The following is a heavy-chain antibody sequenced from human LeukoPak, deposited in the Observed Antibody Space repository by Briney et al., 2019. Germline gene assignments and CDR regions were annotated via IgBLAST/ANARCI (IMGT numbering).Heavy chain of an antibody. CDR2: ISSNGGST. CDR3: ARGMGGSYSPFDY. V-gene: IGHV3-64*01. Sequence: PGGSLRLSCAASGFTFSSYAMHWVRQAPGKGLEYVSAISSNGGSTYYANSVKGSFTISRDNSKNTLYLQMGSLRAEDMAVYYCARGMGGSYSPFDYWGQGTLVTVSS. J-gene: IGHJ4*02. CDR1: GFTFSSYA. D-gene: IGHD1-26*01.